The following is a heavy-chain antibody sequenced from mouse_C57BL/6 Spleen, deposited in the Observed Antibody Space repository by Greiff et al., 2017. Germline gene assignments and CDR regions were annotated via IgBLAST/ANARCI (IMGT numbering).Heavy chain of an antibody. J-gene: IGHJ1*03. CDR2: ISYSGST. Sequence: EVQLQQSGPGMVKPSQSLSLTCTVTGYSITSGYDWHWIRHFPGNKLEWMGYISYSGSTNYNPSLKSRISITHDTSKNHFFLKLNSVTTEDTATYYCARDRQSRNWYFDVWGTGTTVTVSS. CDR3: ARDRQSRNWYFDV. V-gene: IGHV3-1*01. CDR1: GYSITSGYD.